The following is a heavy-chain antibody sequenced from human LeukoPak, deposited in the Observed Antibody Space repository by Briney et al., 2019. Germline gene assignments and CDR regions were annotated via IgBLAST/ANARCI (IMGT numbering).Heavy chain of an antibody. CDR2: INPNGGAP. J-gene: IGHJ4*02. V-gene: IGHV1-2*02. Sequence: GASVKVSCKASGYIFGDYYIHWVRQAPGQGLGYMGWINPNGGAPNYAQRFKGRVTLTKDTSINTVYMEMTGLTSDDTAIFYCARGGLAVAGKTLFHFDKWGQGTLVTVSS. CDR3: ARGGLAVAGKTLFHFDK. CDR1: GYIFGDYY. D-gene: IGHD2-21*01.